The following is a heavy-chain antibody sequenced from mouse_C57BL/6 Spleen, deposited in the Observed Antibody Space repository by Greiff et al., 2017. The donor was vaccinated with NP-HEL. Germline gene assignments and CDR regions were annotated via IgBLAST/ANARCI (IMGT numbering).Heavy chain of an antibody. D-gene: IGHD1-1*01. CDR1: GFSLTSYA. CDR3: AREETYYGSSTGWYFDV. Sequence: VQVVESGPGLVAPSQSLSITCTVSGFSLTSYAISWVRQPPGKGLEWLGVIWTGGGTNYNSAFKSRLSISKDNSKSQVFLKMNSLQTDDTARYYCAREETYYGSSTGWYFDVWGTGTTVTVSS. CDR2: IWTGGGT. J-gene: IGHJ1*03. V-gene: IGHV2-9-1*01.